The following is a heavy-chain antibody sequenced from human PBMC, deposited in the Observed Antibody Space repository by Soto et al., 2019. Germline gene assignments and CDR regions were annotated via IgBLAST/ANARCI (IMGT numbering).Heavy chain of an antibody. Sequence: QVQLQESGPGRVQPSETLSLTCTVSGGSISSSDYWVWIRQTPGKGLEWIGSFYSSGTTYYNPSLKSRVIMSLYTSKNQVALNPSSVTAADPALYYCARRFVISDYYFDDWGQGTLVTVSS. CDR1: GGSISSSDY. D-gene: IGHD2-21*01. J-gene: IGHJ4*02. V-gene: IGHV4-38-2*02. CDR3: ARRFVISDYYFDD. CDR2: FYSSGTT.